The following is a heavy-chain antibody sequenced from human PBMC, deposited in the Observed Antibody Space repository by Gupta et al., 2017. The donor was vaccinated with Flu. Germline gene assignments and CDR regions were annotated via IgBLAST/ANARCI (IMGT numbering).Heavy chain of an antibody. CDR2: INPDGTAT. J-gene: IGHJ4*02. CDR3: SRDMTGPNDS. V-gene: IGHV3-74*01. D-gene: IGHD1-1*01. Sequence: HWVRQAPGKGLVWVSRINPDGTATTYADSVKGRFTISRDIAKNTLYLQMNSLKVEETAVYFCSRDMTGPNDSWGQGTLVTVSS.